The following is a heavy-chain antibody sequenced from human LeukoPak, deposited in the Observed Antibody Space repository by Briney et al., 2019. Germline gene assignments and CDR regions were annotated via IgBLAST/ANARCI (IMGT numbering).Heavy chain of an antibody. Sequence: SETLSLTCTVSGGCISSYYWSWIRQPPGKGLEWIGYIYYSGSTNYNPSLKSRVTISVDTSKNQFSLKLSSVTAADTAVYYCAGGYFDWSAYYYYMDVWGKGTTVTVSS. CDR2: IYYSGST. D-gene: IGHD3-9*01. CDR1: GGCISSYY. J-gene: IGHJ6*03. CDR3: AGGYFDWSAYYYYMDV. V-gene: IGHV4-59*01.